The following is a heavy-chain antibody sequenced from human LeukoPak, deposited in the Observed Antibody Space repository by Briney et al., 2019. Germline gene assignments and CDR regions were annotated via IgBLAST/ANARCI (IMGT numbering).Heavy chain of an antibody. J-gene: IGHJ4*02. Sequence: SETLSLTCSVAGGSISSYYWSWIRRPPGKGLEGIGDRFYSGSTNYNASLTNRVTISVPTSKNQFSLKLSSVTAADTAVYYCAREVGYCSGGSRYSYFDHWGQGTPVTVSS. CDR3: AREVGYCSGGSRYSYFDH. CDR2: RFYSGST. V-gene: IGHV4-59*13. D-gene: IGHD2-15*01. CDR1: GGSISSYY.